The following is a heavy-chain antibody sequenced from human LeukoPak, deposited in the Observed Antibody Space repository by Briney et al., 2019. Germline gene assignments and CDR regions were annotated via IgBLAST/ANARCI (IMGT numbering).Heavy chain of an antibody. J-gene: IGHJ4*02. CDR3: ARDRGQQLGLEYYFDY. CDR1: GGSISSYY. Sequence: SETLSLTCTVSGGSISSYYWSWIRQPAGKGLEWIGRIYTSGSTNYNPSLKSRVTISVDKSKNQFSLKLSSVTAADTAVYYCARDRGQQLGLEYYFDYWGQGTLVTVSP. CDR2: IYTSGST. V-gene: IGHV4-4*07. D-gene: IGHD6-13*01.